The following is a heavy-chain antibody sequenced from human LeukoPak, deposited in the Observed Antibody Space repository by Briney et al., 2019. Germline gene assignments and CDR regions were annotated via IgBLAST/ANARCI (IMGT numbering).Heavy chain of an antibody. CDR2: IYYSGST. Sequence: SETLSLTCTVSGGSISSSSYYWAWIRQPPGKGLEWIGSIYYSGSTYYNPSLKSRVTISVDTSKNQFSLKLSSVTAADTAVYYCARHLLRHNIAVAANWFDPWGQGTLVTVSS. CDR3: ARHLLRHNIAVAANWFDP. D-gene: IGHD6-19*01. V-gene: IGHV4-39*01. CDR1: GGSISSSSYY. J-gene: IGHJ5*02.